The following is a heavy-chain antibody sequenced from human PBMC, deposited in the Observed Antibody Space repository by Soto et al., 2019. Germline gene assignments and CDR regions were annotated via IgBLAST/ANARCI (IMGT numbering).Heavy chain of an antibody. V-gene: IGHV1-24*01. J-gene: IGHJ4*02. Sequence: ASVKVSCKVSGYTLTELYIHWVRQAPGEGLEWMGGVDPENGETIYAQRFQGRVTMTEESSADTPYMELSSLRSEDTAVYYCAIDVRRSNQFDHWGQGTMVTVSS. D-gene: IGHD3-10*02. CDR2: VDPENGET. CDR3: AIDVRRSNQFDH. CDR1: GYTLTELY.